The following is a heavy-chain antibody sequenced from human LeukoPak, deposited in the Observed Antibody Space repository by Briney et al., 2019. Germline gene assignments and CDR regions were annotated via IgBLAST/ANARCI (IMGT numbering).Heavy chain of an antibody. V-gene: IGHV4-34*01. D-gene: IGHD4-23*01. CDR1: GGSFSGYY. J-gene: IGHJ4*02. CDR3: ARSNYGGSPLGY. CDR2: INHSGST. Sequence: SETLSLTCAVYGGSFSGYYWSWIRQPPGKGLEWIGEINHSGSTNYNPSLKSRATISVDTSKNQFSLKLSSVTAADTAVYYCARSNYGGSPLGYWGQGTLVTVSS.